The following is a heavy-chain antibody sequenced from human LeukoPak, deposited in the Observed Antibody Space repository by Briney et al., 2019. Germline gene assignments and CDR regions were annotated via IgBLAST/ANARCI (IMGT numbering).Heavy chain of an antibody. J-gene: IGHJ5*02. CDR2: ISSSSSTI. CDR1: GFTVSSNY. V-gene: IGHV3-48*01. Sequence: GGSLRLSCAASGFTVSSNYMSWVRQAPGKGLEWVSYISSSSSTIYYADSVKGRFTISRDNSKNTLYLQMNSLRAEDTAVYYCASDNWFDPWGQGTLVTVSS. CDR3: ASDNWFDP.